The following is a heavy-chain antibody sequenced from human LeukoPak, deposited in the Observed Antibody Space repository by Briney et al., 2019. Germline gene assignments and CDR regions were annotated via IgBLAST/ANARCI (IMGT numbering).Heavy chain of an antibody. J-gene: IGHJ4*02. CDR1: GFAFSSYA. CDR2: ISGSGGST. CDR3: ARTTVTRESDYFDY. Sequence: GGSLRLSCAASGFAFSSYAMSWVRQAPGKGLEWVSAISGSGGSTYYADSVKGRFTISRDNSKNTLFLQMNSLRAEDTAMYYCARTTVTRESDYFDYWGQGTLVTVSS. V-gene: IGHV3-23*01. D-gene: IGHD4-17*01.